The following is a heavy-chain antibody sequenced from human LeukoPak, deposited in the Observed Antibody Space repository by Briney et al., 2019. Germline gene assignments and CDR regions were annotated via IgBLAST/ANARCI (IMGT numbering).Heavy chain of an antibody. CDR2: IYYSGST. CDR1: GGSISSYY. J-gene: IGHJ4*02. V-gene: IGHV4-59*01. Sequence: SETLSLTCTVSGGSISSYYWSWIRQPPGKGLEWIGYIYYSGSTNYNPSLKSRVTISVDTSKNQFSLKLSSVTAADTAVYYCARYTRRFQSSYFDYWGQGTLVTVSS. D-gene: IGHD3-3*01. CDR3: ARYTRRFQSSYFDY.